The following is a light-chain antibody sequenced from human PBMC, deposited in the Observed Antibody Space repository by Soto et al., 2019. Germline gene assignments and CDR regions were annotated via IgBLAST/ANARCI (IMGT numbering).Light chain of an antibody. V-gene: IGKV3-20*01. CDR2: GAS. CDR3: QQYSTSRT. CDR1: QSVSNNY. Sequence: EIVLTQSPGTLSLSPGERATLSCRASQSVSNNYLAWYQQKPGQAPRLLIYGASNRATGIPDRFSGSGSGTDFTLTISRLEPEDFALYYCQQYSTSRTFGQGTKVDIK. J-gene: IGKJ1*01.